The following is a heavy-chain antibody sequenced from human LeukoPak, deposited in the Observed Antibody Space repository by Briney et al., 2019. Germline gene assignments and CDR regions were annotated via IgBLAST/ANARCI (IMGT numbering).Heavy chain of an antibody. V-gene: IGHV1-2*02. J-gene: IGHJ4*02. CDR1: GYSFTAFY. Sequence: ASVKLSCKTSGYSFTAFYIHWGRQSPGQGLEWMGWFHPRLSDTNSAQTFPGRVTITSDTSITTAYLYLSCLRSDATAVYYRARAGDYGTGSYYRGWIASWGQGTAATVSP. CDR3: ARAGDYGTGSYYRGWIAS. D-gene: IGHD3-10*01. CDR2: FHPRLSDT.